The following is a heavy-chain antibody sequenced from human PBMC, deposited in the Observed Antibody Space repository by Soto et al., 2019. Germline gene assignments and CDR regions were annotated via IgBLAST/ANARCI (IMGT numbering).Heavy chain of an antibody. D-gene: IGHD4-17*01. J-gene: IGHJ4*02. V-gene: IGHV4-59*08. CDR1: GGSISSYY. Sequence: SETLSLTCTVSGGSISSYYWSWIRQPPGKGLEWIGYIYYSGSTNYNPSLKSRVTISVDTSKNQFSLKLSSVTAADTAVYYCARQRLDYGDYLPREYYFDYWGQGTLVTVSS. CDR2: IYYSGST. CDR3: ARQRLDYGDYLPREYYFDY.